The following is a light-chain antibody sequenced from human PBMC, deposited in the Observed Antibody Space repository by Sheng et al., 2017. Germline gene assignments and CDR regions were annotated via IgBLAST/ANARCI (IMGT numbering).Light chain of an antibody. CDR2: GDS. J-gene: IGLJ1*01. V-gene: IGLV1-40*01. CDR1: SSNIGNNL. Sequence: QSVLTQPPSVSAAPGQKVTISCSGTSSNIGNNLVSWYQQVPGTAPKALIYGDSNRPSGVPDRFSGSKSGTSATLAITGLQAEDEADYYCQSYDNSLRIYVFGTGTKVTVL. CDR3: QSYDNSLRIYV.